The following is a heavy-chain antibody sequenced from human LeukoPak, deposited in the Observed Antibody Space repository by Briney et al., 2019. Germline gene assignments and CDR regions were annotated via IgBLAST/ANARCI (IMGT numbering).Heavy chain of an antibody. J-gene: IGHJ4*02. D-gene: IGHD3-10*01. CDR1: GFTFDDYA. CDR2: ISWNSGSI. CDR3: ARTVRGVKDY. Sequence: GGSLRLSCAASGFTFDDYAMHWVRQAPGKGLEWVSGISWNSGSIGYADPVKGRFTISRDNAKNSLYLQMNSLRAEDTAVYYCARTVRGVKDYWGQGTLVTVSS. V-gene: IGHV3-9*01.